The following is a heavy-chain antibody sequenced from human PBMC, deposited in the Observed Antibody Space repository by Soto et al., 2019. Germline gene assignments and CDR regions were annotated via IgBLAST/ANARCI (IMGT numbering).Heavy chain of an antibody. D-gene: IGHD3-16*01. CDR2: VIPNTGDT. V-gene: IGHV1-8*01. J-gene: IGHJ4*02. CDR1: GYTFTSYD. CDR3: ARLTWANSDFDY. Sequence: QVQLVQSGAEVKKPGASVKVSCKASGYTFTSYDINWVRQATGLGLEWLGWVIPNTGDTGYAQKFQGRVTMTRDISTGTAYMELSDLIYEDTAVYYRARLTWANSDFDYWGQGTLVTVSS.